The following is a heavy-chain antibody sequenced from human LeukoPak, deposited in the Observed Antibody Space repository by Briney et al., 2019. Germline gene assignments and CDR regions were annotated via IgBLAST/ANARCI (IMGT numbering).Heavy chain of an antibody. D-gene: IGHD3-16*01. Sequence: GGSLRLSCAASGFTFNNTWMSWVRQAPGKGLEWAGRIKSNTDGATTDYAAPVKGRFNISRDDSRNTLYLQMNSLKTEDTAVYYCATGGGVDYWGQGTLVTVSS. V-gene: IGHV3-15*01. J-gene: IGHJ4*02. CDR3: ATGGGVDY. CDR1: GFTFNNTW. CDR2: IKSNTDGATT.